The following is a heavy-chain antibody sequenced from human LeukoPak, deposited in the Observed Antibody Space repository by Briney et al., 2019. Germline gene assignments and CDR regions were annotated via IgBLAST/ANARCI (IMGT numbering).Heavy chain of an antibody. D-gene: IGHD3-10*01. CDR1: GFTLKNAW. CDR2: IKSKTDGRTT. Sequence: GGSLRLSCAASGFTLKNAWMNWVRQAPGKGLEWVGRIKSKTDGRTTDYAAAVKGRFTISRDDSKNTLYLQMNSLKTEHTAVYYFTTTQDSLWFGELNFDYWGQGTLVTVSS. CDR3: TTTQDSLWFGELNFDY. J-gene: IGHJ4*02. V-gene: IGHV3-15*01.